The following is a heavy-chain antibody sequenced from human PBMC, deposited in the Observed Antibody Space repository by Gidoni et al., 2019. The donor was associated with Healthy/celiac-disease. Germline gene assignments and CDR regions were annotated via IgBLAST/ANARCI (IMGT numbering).Heavy chain of an antibody. CDR3: ARADFDYYDSSGYYPNWFDP. V-gene: IGHV3-11*06. D-gene: IGHD3-22*01. CDR2: ISSSSSYT. Sequence: QVQLVESGGGLVKPGGSLILSCAASGFTFSDYYMSWIRQAPGKGLEWVSYISSSSSYTNYADSVKGRFTISRDNAKNSLYLQMNSLRAEDTAVYYCARADFDYYDSSGYYPNWFDPWGQGTLVTVSS. CDR1: GFTFSDYY. J-gene: IGHJ5*02.